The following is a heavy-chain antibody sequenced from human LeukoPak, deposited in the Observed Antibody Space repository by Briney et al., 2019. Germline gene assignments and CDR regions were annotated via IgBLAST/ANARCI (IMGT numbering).Heavy chain of an antibody. Sequence: GSVKVSCKASGYTFTGYYMHWVRQAPGQGLEWMGWINPNSGGTNYAQKFQGRVTMTRDTSISTAYMELSRLRSDDTAVYYCARARKGIQLWSRLLDYWGQGTLVTVSS. CDR3: ARARKGIQLWSRLLDY. CDR2: INPNSGGT. J-gene: IGHJ4*02. D-gene: IGHD5-18*01. CDR1: GYTFTGYY. V-gene: IGHV1-2*02.